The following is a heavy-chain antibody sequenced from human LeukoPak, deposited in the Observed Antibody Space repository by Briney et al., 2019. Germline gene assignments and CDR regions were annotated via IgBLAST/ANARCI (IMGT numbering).Heavy chain of an antibody. J-gene: IGHJ4*02. CDR1: GFTFSNSA. D-gene: IGHD6-19*01. V-gene: IGHV3-23*01. CDR2: LSGSGITT. Sequence: GGSLRLSCAASGFTFSNSAMSWVRQAPGKGLEWVSTLSGSGITTYYADSVKGRFTISRDNSKNTLYLQMNSLRAEDTAVYYCAKGIYSSGWSYSDYWGQGTLVTVSS. CDR3: AKGIYSSGWSYSDY.